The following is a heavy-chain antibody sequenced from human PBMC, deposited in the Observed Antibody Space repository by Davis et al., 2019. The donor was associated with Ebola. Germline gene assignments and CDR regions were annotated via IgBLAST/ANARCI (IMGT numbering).Heavy chain of an antibody. CDR1: GYTFTSYG. CDR3: ARDVTMIVGGWFDP. Sequence: AASVKVSCKASGYTFTSYGISWVRQAPGQGLEWMGWISAYNSNTNYAQKLQGRVTMTTDTSTSTAYMELRSLRSDDTAVYYCARDVTMIVGGWFDPWGQGTLVTVSS. CDR2: ISAYNSNT. V-gene: IGHV1-18*01. D-gene: IGHD3-22*01. J-gene: IGHJ5*02.